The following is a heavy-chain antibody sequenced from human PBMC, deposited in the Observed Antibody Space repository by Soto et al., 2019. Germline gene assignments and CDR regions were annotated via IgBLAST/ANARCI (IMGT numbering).Heavy chain of an antibody. CDR3: AKVRESRGPQPFDY. Sequence: QVQLQESGPGLVKPSGTLSLTCAVSGGSISSSNWWSWVRQPPGKGLEWIGEIYHSGSTNYNPSLMSRATISVDKSKNQFSLKLHSVTAGDTAVYYCAKVRESRGPQPFDYWGQRTLVTVSS. J-gene: IGHJ4*02. D-gene: IGHD3-10*01. V-gene: IGHV4-4*02. CDR1: GGSISSSNW. CDR2: IYHSGST.